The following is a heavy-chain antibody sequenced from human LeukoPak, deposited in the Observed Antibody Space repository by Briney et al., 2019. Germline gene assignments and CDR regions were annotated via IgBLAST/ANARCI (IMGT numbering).Heavy chain of an antibody. J-gene: IGHJ4*02. CDR1: GGSFSGYY. D-gene: IGHD3-22*01. V-gene: IGHV4-34*01. CDR2: INHSGST. CDR3: ARGLSYYYDSSGYLGY. Sequence: SETLSLTCAVYGGSFSGYYWSWIRQPPGKGLEWIGEINHSGSTNYNPSLKSRVTISVDTSKNQSSLKLSSVTAADTDVYYCARGLSYYYDSSGYLGYWGQGTLVTVSS.